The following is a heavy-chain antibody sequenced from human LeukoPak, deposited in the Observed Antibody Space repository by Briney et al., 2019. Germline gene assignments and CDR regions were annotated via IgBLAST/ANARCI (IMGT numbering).Heavy chain of an antibody. CDR3: ATDHPSGYYFDY. J-gene: IGHJ4*02. CDR1: GFTVSSNY. Sequence: GGSLRLSCAAYGFTVSSNYMSWVRQAPGKGLEWVSVIYSGGSTYYADSVKGRFTISRDNSKNTLYLQMNSLRAEDTAVYYCATDHPSGYYFDYWGQGTLVTVSS. V-gene: IGHV3-53*01. CDR2: IYSGGST. D-gene: IGHD1-14*01.